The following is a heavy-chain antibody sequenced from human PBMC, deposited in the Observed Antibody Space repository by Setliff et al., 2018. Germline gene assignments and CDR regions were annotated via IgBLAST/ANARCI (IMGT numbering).Heavy chain of an antibody. CDR1: GGTFSDYH. CDR3: ARGRNIAARLLDS. D-gene: IGHD6-6*01. J-gene: IGHJ4*02. CDR2: INHRGST. V-gene: IGHV4-34*01. Sequence: SETLSLTCAAYGGTFSDYHWTWIRQSPEKGLEWIGEINHRGSTNYNPSLKSRATISIDTSKDQFSLKLISMTAADTAVYYCARGRNIAARLLDSWGQGTLVTVSS.